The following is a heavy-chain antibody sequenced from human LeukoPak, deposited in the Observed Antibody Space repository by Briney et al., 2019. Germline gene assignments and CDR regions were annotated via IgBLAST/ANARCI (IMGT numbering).Heavy chain of an antibody. CDR2: IYYSGST. V-gene: IGHV4-39*01. CDR3: ASINWNGLSAFDY. Sequence: SETLSLTCTVSGGSISSSSYYWGWIRQPPGKGLEWIGSIYYSGSTYYNPSLKSRVTISVDTSKNQFSLKLSSVTAADTAVYYCASINWNGLSAFDYWGQGTLVTVSS. CDR1: GGSISSSSYY. D-gene: IGHD1-20*01. J-gene: IGHJ4*02.